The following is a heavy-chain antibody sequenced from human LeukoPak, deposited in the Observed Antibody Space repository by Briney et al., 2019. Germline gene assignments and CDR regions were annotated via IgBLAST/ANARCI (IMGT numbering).Heavy chain of an antibody. J-gene: IGHJ4*02. CDR3: AKVPRGWVYYFDY. Sequence: GGSLRLSCAASGFTFSSYAMSWVRQAPGKGLEWVSAISGSGGSTYYADSVKGRFTISRDNSKNTLYLQMSSLRAEDTAVYYCAKVPRGWVYYFDYWGQGTLVTVSS. V-gene: IGHV3-23*01. CDR2: ISGSGGST. D-gene: IGHD2-2*01. CDR1: GFTFSSYA.